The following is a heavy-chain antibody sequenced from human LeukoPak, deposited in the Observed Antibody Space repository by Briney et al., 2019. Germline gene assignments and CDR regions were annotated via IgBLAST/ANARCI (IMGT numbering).Heavy chain of an antibody. J-gene: IGHJ4*02. CDR1: GGTFSSYA. CDR2: IIPIFGTA. CDR3: ARVRSPRYFDY. V-gene: IGHV1-69*13. Sequence: ASVKVSCKASGGTFSSYAISWVRQAPGQGLEWMGGIIPIFGTANYAQKFQGRVTITADESTSTAYMELSSLRSEDTAVHYCARVRSPRYFDYWGQGTLVTVSS.